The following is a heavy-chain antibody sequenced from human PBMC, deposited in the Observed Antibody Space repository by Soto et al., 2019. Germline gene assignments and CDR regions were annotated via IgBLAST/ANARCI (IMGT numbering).Heavy chain of an antibody. CDR3: ARGPGSSDWRFSYYYMDV. CDR2: MNPNSGNT. J-gene: IGHJ6*02. Sequence: QVQLVQSGAEVKKPGASVQVSCTFTSYDINWVRQATGQGLEWMAWMNPNSGNTRYAQKFQGRVTMTRNTSNFTAYMELSSLRSEDTAVYYCARGPGSSDWRFSYYYMDVWGQGTTVTVSS. D-gene: IGHD6-19*01. CDR1: FTSYD. V-gene: IGHV1-8*01.